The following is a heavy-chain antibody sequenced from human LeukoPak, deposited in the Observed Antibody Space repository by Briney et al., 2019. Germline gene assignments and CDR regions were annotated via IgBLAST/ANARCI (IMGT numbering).Heavy chain of an antibody. Sequence: GRSLRLSCVASGFNIDDYAMHWVRQAPGKGLEWVSGISWNGGNIAYADSVKGRFTISRDNAKNSLYLQMDSLKPEDTALYYCAKDKGGSGSYYHIWGQGTLVTVSS. V-gene: IGHV3-9*01. J-gene: IGHJ4*02. D-gene: IGHD1-26*01. CDR2: ISWNGGNI. CDR1: GFNIDDYA. CDR3: AKDKGGSGSYYHI.